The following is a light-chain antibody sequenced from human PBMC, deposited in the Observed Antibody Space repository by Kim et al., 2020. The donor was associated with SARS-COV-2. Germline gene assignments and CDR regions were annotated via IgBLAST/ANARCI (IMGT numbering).Light chain of an antibody. J-gene: IGKJ5*01. CDR3: QQHYSAPLS. CDR2: WTS. V-gene: IGKV4-1*01. CDR1: QTILNSSKNKNS. Sequence: DIVMTQSPDSLAVSLGERATINCKSSQTILNSSKNKNSLAWYQQRPGQPPNLLISWTSTRASGVPDRFSGSGSGTDFTLTISSPQVEDVAVYYCQQHYSAPLSFGPVTRLEIK.